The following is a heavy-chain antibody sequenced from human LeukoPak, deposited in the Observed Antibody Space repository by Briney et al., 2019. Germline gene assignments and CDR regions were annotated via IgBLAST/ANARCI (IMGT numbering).Heavy chain of an antibody. V-gene: IGHV4-4*07. J-gene: IGHJ4*02. CDR1: GGSISSHY. CDR3: ARDLPIRGFDY. CDR2: VYTFGIT. Sequence: SETLSLTCTVSGGSISSHYWSWIRQPAGKGLEWIGHVYTFGITNYNPPLKSRVTMSLDTSKNQFSLKLSSVTAADTAVYYCARDLPIRGFDYWGQGTLVTVSS.